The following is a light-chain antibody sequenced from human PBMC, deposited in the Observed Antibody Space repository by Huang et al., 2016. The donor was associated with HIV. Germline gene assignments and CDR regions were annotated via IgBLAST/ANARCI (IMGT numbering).Light chain of an antibody. CDR3: QQSYSTPLYT. CDR1: QNIATF. V-gene: IGKV1-39*01. Sequence: DIQMTQSPSSLSASVGDRVTITCRASQNIATFLNWYHQKPGKAPQLLIYAASNLQRGVPSRFSGSGSGTDFTLTFNSLQPEDFATYYCQQSYSTPLYTFGQGTKLEIK. CDR2: AAS. J-gene: IGKJ2*01.